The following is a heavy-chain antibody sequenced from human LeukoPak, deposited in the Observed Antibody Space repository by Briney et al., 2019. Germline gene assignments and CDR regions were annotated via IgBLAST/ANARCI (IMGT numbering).Heavy chain of an antibody. D-gene: IGHD2-2*01. CDR3: ARGVPAAPPYYYYYYMDV. Sequence: ASVKVSCKASGYTFTGYYMHWVRQAPGQGLEWMGWINPNSGGTNYAQKFQGRVTMTRYTSISTAYMELSRLRSDDTAVYYCARGVPAAPPYYYYYYMDVWGKGTTVTVSS. CDR2: INPNSGGT. CDR1: GYTFTGYY. J-gene: IGHJ6*03. V-gene: IGHV1-2*02.